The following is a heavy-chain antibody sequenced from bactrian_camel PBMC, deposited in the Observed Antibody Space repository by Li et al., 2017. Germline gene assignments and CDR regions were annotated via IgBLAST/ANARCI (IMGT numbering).Heavy chain of an antibody. CDR1: GSIYNDNC. J-gene: IGHJ4*01. D-gene: IGHD6*01. CDR2: IYTGLGRP. V-gene: IGHV3S54*01. CDR3: ARAQYRGSCRWDQSV. Sequence: HVQLVESGGGSVQAGGSRRLSCTPSGSIYNDNCMGWIRQAPGMEREAVAAIYTGLGRPLYADSVLGRFTISKDNARNWLDLQMNSLKPEDTAMYYCARAQYRGSCRWDQSVWGQGTQVTVS.